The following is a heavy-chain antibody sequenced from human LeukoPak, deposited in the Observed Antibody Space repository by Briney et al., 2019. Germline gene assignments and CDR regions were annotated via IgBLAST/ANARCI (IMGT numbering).Heavy chain of an antibody. Sequence: ASVKVSCKASGYIFDIYALNWVRQAPGQGLELMGWINTNTGNPTYAQGFTGRFVFSLDTSVSTAYLQISSLKAEDTAVYYCARDYTLTLGTTTYFQHWGQGTLVTVSS. CDR1: GYIFDIYA. CDR3: ARDYTLTLGTTTYFQH. J-gene: IGHJ1*01. D-gene: IGHD1-7*01. CDR2: INTNTGNP. V-gene: IGHV7-4-1*02.